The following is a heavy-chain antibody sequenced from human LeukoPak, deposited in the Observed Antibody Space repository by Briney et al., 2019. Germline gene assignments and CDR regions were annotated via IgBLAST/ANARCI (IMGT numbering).Heavy chain of an antibody. J-gene: IGHJ4*02. CDR1: GGSISSYY. Sequence: PSETLSLTCTVSGGSISSYYWSWLRQPPGKGLEWIGYIYYSGSTNYNPSLKSRVTISVDTSKNQFSLKLSSVTAADTAVYYCARHLGMTTVTPFDYWGQGTLVTVSS. CDR2: IYYSGST. D-gene: IGHD4-17*01. CDR3: ARHLGMTTVTPFDY. V-gene: IGHV4-59*08.